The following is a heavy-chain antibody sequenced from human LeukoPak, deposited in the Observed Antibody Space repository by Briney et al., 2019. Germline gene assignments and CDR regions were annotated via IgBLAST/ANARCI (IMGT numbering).Heavy chain of an antibody. D-gene: IGHD3-10*01. Sequence: GDSLRLSCAASGFKFSNYWMHWVRQVPGKGLVWVSRINRDGGITTYADSVKGRFTISRNNAKNMLYLQLNSLRAEDTAVYYCTSDSEGRSGVDYWGQRTLVTVSS. CDR3: TSDSEGRSGVDY. J-gene: IGHJ4*02. V-gene: IGHV3-74*03. CDR1: GFKFSNYW. CDR2: INRDGGIT.